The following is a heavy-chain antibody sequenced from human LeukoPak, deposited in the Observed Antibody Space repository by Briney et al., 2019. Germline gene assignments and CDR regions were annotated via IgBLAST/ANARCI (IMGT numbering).Heavy chain of an antibody. J-gene: IGHJ4*02. CDR1: GFTFNKYA. CDR2: IGRSGANS. CDR3: AKLQTAVVPAATLGFDC. Sequence: SGGSLRLSCAASGFTFNKYAMSWVRQSPGKGLEGVSAIGRSGANSYYATDVKGLLSVTRDNTKKTLNLQMNSLRAEDTAIYYCAKLQTAVVPAATLGFDCWGQRTLVTVSS. D-gene: IGHD2-2*01. V-gene: IGHV3-23*01.